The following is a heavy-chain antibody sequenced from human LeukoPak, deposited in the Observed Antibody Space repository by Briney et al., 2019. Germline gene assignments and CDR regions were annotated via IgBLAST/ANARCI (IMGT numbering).Heavy chain of an antibody. J-gene: IGHJ4*02. Sequence: GGSLRLSCAASGLTFSSHTMNWVRQAPGKGLEYISSVTNGGTTYYADSVKGRFTISRDNSKSTLYLQMNSLRAEDTAVYYCAQRIAVRPFPFDNRGQGTLVTVSS. CDR3: AQRIAVRPFPFDN. V-gene: IGHV3-23*01. CDR1: GLTFSSHT. CDR2: VTNGGTT. D-gene: IGHD6-6*01.